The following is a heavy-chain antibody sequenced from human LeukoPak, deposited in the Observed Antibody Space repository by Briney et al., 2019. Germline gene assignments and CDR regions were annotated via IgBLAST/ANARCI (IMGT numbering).Heavy chain of an antibody. J-gene: IGHJ3*02. D-gene: IGHD3-22*01. Sequence: ASVKVSCKASGYTLTAYCLHWVRQAPGQGLEWMGRINPNSGGTTYAQKFQGRVTMTRDTSIGTAYMELSSLRSDDTAVYYCARPHYESSGLYVDAFDIWGQGTVVTVSS. V-gene: IGHV1-2*06. CDR2: INPNSGGT. CDR1: GYTLTAYC. CDR3: ARPHYESSGLYVDAFDI.